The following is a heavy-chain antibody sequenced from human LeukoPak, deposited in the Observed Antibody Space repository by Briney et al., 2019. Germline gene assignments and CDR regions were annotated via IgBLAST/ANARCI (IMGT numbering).Heavy chain of an antibody. V-gene: IGHV3-21*01. D-gene: IGHD5-18*01. J-gene: IGHJ4*02. CDR2: ITSTSTHI. CDR1: GFSFSTYT. CDR3: ARDRRHSHSGFDY. Sequence: GGSLRLSCAASGFSFSTYTMNWVRQAPGKGLEWVSSITSTSTHIYYADSVKGRFTISRDNAQNSLYLQMNSLRAEDTAVYYCARDRRHSHSGFDYWGQGTLVTVSS.